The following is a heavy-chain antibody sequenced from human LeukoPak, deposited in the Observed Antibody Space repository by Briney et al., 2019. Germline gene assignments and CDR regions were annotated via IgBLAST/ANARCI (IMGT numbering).Heavy chain of an antibody. J-gene: IGHJ5*02. CDR1: GYSFTGYW. D-gene: IGHD3-16*02. Sequence: GESLKISCKGSGYSFTGYWIGWVRQMPGKGLEWMGIIYPGDSDTRYSPSFQGQVTISADKSISTAYLQWSSLKASDTAMYYCARHQRMITFGGVIVSNNWFDPWGQGTLVTVSS. CDR2: IYPGDSDT. CDR3: ARHQRMITFGGVIVSNNWFDP. V-gene: IGHV5-51*01.